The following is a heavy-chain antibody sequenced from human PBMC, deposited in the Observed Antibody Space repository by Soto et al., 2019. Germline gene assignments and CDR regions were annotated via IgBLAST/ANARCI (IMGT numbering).Heavy chain of an antibody. J-gene: IGHJ6*02. CDR1: GYTFTSYG. CDR2: ISAYNGNT. D-gene: IGHD2-15*01. V-gene: IGHV1-18*01. Sequence: QVQLVQSGAEVKKPGASVKVSCKASGYTFTSYGISWVRQAPGQGLEWMGWISAYNGNTNYAQKLQGRVTMTTDTSTSTADMELRSLRSDDTAVYYCAREITCSGGSCYSGGLSFYYYGMDVWGQGTTVTVSS. CDR3: AREITCSGGSCYSGGLSFYYYGMDV.